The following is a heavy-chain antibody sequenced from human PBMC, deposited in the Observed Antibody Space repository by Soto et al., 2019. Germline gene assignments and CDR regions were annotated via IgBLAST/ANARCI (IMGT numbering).Heavy chain of an antibody. CDR3: ARDYADIAVAVIPLLAH. D-gene: IGHD6-19*01. J-gene: IGHJ4*01. CDR2: INAGNGNT. Sequence: QVQLVQSGAEVKKPGASVNVSCKASGFTFIKYAMHWVRQAPGQRPEWMGWINAGNGNTRYTQRWQGRVTITRDTSASTVYMDLSSLRSEDTAVYYCARDYADIAVAVIPLLAHWGQGTLVTVSS. V-gene: IGHV1-3*01. CDR1: GFTFIKYA.